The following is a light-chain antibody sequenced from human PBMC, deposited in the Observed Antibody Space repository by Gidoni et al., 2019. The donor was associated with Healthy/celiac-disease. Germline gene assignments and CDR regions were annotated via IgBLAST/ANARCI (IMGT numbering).Light chain of an antibody. V-gene: IGKV3D-11*01. CDR1: QGVSSY. J-gene: IGKJ4*01. Sequence: EILLTQSPATLSLSPGERATLSCRASQGVSSYLAWYQQKPGQAPRLLIYDASNRATGIPARFSGSGSGTDFTLTISSLEPEDFAVYYCQQHSNWPLTFGGGTKVEIK. CDR2: DAS. CDR3: QQHSNWPLT.